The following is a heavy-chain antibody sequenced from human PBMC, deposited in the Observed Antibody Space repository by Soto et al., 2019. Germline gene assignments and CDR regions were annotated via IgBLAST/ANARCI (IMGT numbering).Heavy chain of an antibody. CDR1: GGTFSSYA. Sequence: SVKVSCKASGGTFSSYAISWVRQAPGQGLEWMGGIIPIFGTANYAQKFQGRVTITADESTSTAYMELSSLRSEDTAVYYCASRYSSPAPYYYYYGMDVWGQGTTVTVSS. D-gene: IGHD6-6*01. V-gene: IGHV1-69*13. CDR3: ASRYSSPAPYYYYYGMDV. CDR2: IIPIFGTA. J-gene: IGHJ6*02.